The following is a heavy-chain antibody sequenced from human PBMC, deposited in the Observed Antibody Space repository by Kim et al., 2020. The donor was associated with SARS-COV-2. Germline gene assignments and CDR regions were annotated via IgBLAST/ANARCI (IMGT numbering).Heavy chain of an antibody. V-gene: IGHV1-18*01. J-gene: IGHJ5*02. Sequence: GKAYYAQNFQGRVTMTTDTSTRAAYMDVRSLKSADTAVYYCVRTADNWFDPWGQGTLVTVSS. CDR2: GKA. CDR3: VRTADNWFDP.